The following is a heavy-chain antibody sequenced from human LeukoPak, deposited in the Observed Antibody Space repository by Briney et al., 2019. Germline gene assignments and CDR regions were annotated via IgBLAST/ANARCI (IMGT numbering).Heavy chain of an antibody. CDR2: ISGSGGST. CDR3: AREVLTYYYDSSGSP. V-gene: IGHV3-23*01. J-gene: IGHJ1*01. Sequence: PGGFLRLSCAASGFTFSSYAMSWVRQAPGKGLEWVSAISGSGGSTYYADSVKGRFTISRDNAKNSLYLQMNSLRAEDTAVYYCAREVLTYYYDSSGSPWGQGTLVTVSS. D-gene: IGHD3-22*01. CDR1: GFTFSSYA.